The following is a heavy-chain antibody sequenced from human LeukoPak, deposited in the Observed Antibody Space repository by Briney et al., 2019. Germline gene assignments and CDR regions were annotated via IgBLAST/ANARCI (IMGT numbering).Heavy chain of an antibody. J-gene: IGHJ6*03. V-gene: IGHV7-4-1*02. Sequence: ASVKVSCKASGYTFTSYAMNWVRQAPGQGLEWTGWINTNTGNPTYAQGFTGRFVFSLDTSVSTAYLQISSLKAEDTAVYYCAKSRRLYSSGWYSRDYYYMDVWGKGTTVTVSS. CDR1: GYTFTSYA. CDR2: INTNTGNP. D-gene: IGHD6-19*01. CDR3: AKSRRLYSSGWYSRDYYYMDV.